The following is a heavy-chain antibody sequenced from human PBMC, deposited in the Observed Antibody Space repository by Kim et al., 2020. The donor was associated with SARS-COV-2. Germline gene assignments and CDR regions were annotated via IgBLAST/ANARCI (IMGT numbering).Heavy chain of an antibody. D-gene: IGHD6-19*01. CDR3: ARVYSYSSGWYPLDY. J-gene: IGHJ4*02. CDR1: GGSISSSY. CDR2: IYYSGST. V-gene: IGHV4-59*01. Sequence: SETLSLTCTVSGGSISSSYWSWIRQPPGKGLEWIGYIYYSGSTNYNPSLKSRVTISVDTSKNQFSLKLSSVTATDTAVYYCARVYSYSSGWYPLDYWGQGTLVTVSS.